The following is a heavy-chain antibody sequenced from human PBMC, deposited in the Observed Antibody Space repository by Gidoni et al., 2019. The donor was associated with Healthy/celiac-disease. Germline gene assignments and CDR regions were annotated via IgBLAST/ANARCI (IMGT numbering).Heavy chain of an antibody. V-gene: IGHV4-39*01. J-gene: IGHJ3*02. CDR2: IYYSGST. D-gene: IGHD6-13*01. CDR1: GGSISSSSYY. CDR3: ASAAAAGPAVAFDI. Sequence: QLQLQESGPGLVKPSETLSLTCTVSGGSISSSSYYWGWIRQPPGKGLEWIGSIYYSGSTYYNPSLKSRVTISVDTSKNQFSLKLSSVTAADTAVYYCASAAAAGPAVAFDIWGQGTMVTVSS.